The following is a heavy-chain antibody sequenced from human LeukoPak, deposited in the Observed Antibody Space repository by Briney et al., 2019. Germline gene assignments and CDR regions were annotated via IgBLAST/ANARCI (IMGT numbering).Heavy chain of an antibody. J-gene: IGHJ5*02. D-gene: IGHD6-6*01. V-gene: IGHV1-2*02. Sequence: ASLKVSGKASGYTFTGYYMHWVRQAPGQGLEWMGWINPNSGGTNYAQKFRGRVTMTRDTSISTAYMELSRLRSDDTAVYYCAMGTARTNWFDPWGQGTLVTVSS. CDR2: INPNSGGT. CDR3: AMGTARTNWFDP. CDR1: GYTFTGYY.